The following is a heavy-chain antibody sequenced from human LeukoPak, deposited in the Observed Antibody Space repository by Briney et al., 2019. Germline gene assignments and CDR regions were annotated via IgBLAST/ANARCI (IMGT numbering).Heavy chain of an antibody. CDR2: IYPGDSET. Sequence: GESLKISCKGSGYTFTNYWIGWVRQMPGKGLEWMGIIYPGDSETRYSPSFQGQVTISADKSINTAYLQWSSLKASDTAMYYCARHLVYVTGYMDVWGKGTTVTVSS. CDR1: GYTFTNYW. J-gene: IGHJ6*03. CDR3: ARHLVYVTGYMDV. V-gene: IGHV5-51*01. D-gene: IGHD2/OR15-2a*01.